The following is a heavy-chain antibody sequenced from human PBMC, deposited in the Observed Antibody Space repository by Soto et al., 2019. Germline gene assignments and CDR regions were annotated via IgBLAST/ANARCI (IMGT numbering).Heavy chain of an antibody. D-gene: IGHD3-10*01. V-gene: IGHV1-69*01. CDR1: GGTFSSYA. CDR3: ARDRGSGSYDWYFDL. CDR2: IIPIFGTE. Sequence: QVQLVQSGAEVKKPGSSVKVSCKASGGTFSSYAISWVRQAPGQGLEWMGGIIPIFGTENYAQKFQGRVTITADESTSTAYMELSSLRSEDTAVYYCARDRGSGSYDWYFDLWGRGTLVTVSS. J-gene: IGHJ2*01.